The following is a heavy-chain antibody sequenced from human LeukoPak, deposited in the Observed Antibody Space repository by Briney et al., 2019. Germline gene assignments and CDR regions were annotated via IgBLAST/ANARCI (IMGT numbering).Heavy chain of an antibody. V-gene: IGHV4-34*01. J-gene: IGHJ6*02. CDR2: INHSGST. CDR1: GGSFSGYY. Sequence: PSETLSLTCAVYGGSFSGYYWSWIRQPPGKGLEWIGEINHSGSTNYNPSLKSRVTISVDTSKNQFSLKLSSVTAADTAVYYCAGDRIRPPYYYYGMDVWGQGTTVTVSS. CDR3: AGDRIRPPYYYYGMDV. D-gene: IGHD6-6*01.